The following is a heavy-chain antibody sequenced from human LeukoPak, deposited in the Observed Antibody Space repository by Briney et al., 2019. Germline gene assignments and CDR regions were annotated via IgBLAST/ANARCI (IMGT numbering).Heavy chain of an antibody. Sequence: GASVKVSCKSSGFTFTNDGIHWVRQASGQRLEWMGWINTGSSNTKYSQKFQGRVTITRDTSASTVYMELSSLRSEDTAVYYCAREGLRVVVAAGTTTYYYYGMDVWGKGTTVTVSS. CDR1: GFTFTNDG. CDR2: INTGSSNT. CDR3: AREGLRVVVAAGTTTYYYYGMDV. V-gene: IGHV1-3*04. J-gene: IGHJ6*04. D-gene: IGHD2-15*01.